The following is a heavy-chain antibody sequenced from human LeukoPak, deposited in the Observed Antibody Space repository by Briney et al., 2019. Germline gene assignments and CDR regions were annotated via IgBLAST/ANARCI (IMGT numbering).Heavy chain of an antibody. D-gene: IGHD4-17*01. V-gene: IGHV3-30-3*01. Sequence: GRSLRLSCAASGLTFSSYAMHWVRQAPGKGLEWVAIISYDGSNKYYADSVKGRFTISRDNSKNTLYLQMNSLRAEDTAVYYCARDPTQYGDYAKTAFDIWGQGTMVTVSS. CDR2: ISYDGSNK. CDR1: GLTFSSYA. J-gene: IGHJ3*02. CDR3: ARDPTQYGDYAKTAFDI.